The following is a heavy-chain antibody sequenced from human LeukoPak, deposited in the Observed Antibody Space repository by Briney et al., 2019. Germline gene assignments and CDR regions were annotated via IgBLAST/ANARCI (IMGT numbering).Heavy chain of an antibody. J-gene: IGHJ4*02. Sequence: GGSLRLSCAASGFTFSSYAMSWARQAPGKGLEWVSTISGSGGSSYYADSVKGRFPISRDNSKNTLYLQMNSLRAEDTAVYYCATIPYNWNYGDYWGQGTLVTVSS. CDR3: ATIPYNWNYGDY. CDR2: ISGSGGSS. D-gene: IGHD1-20*01. V-gene: IGHV3-23*01. CDR1: GFTFSSYA.